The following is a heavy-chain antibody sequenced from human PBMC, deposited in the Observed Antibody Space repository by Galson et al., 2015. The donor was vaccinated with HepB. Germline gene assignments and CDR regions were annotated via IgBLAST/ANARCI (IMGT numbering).Heavy chain of an antibody. V-gene: IGHV3-23*01. CDR3: ARRYCTSTNRYELDV. CDR2: ISGSGGDT. Sequence: SLRLSCAASGFTFSNYAMSWVRQAPGKGLEWVSAISGSGGDTYYVDSVKGRFTISRDNAKNSLYLQMNSLRAEDTAIYYCARRYCTSTNRYELDVWGQGTTVTVS. D-gene: IGHD2-2*01. J-gene: IGHJ6*02. CDR1: GFTFSNYA.